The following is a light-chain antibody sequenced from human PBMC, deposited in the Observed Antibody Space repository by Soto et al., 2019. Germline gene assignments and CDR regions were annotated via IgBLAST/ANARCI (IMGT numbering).Light chain of an antibody. CDR3: QQRSSWPIT. V-gene: IGKV3-11*01. CDR1: QSVDRY. CDR2: GAS. J-gene: IGKJ5*01. Sequence: EILLTQSPASLSLSPGERATLSCRASQSVDRYLVWYQQKPGQAPRLLIFGASNRATGIPAKFSGSGSGTDFTLTINSLAPEDFEVYYCQQRSSWPITFGQGTRLENK.